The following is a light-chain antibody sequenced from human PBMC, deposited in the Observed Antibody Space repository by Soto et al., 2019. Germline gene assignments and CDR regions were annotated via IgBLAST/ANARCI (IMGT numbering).Light chain of an antibody. J-gene: IGKJ1*01. V-gene: IGKV3-20*01. CDR1: QSISSNF. CDR2: GAS. CDR3: QQYGGSPRT. Sequence: EIVLTRSPGTLSLSPGEGATLSCRAIQSISSNFLAWYQQKRGQAPRLLIHGASNRATGIPDRFSGSGSGTDFTLTITRLEPEDFAAYYCQQYGGSPRTFGQGTKVDIK.